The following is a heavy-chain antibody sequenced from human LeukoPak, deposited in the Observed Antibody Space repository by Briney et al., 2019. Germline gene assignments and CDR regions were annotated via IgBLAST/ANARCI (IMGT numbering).Heavy chain of an antibody. V-gene: IGHV3-23*01. D-gene: IGHD3-3*01. CDR1: GFTFSSCA. Sequence: GGSLRLSCAASGFTFSSCAMSWVRQAPGKGLEWVSGSGSGGSTYYADSVKGRFTISRDNSKNTLYLQMNSLRAEDTAVYYCAKDFWSGYYPNYWGRGTLVTVSS. J-gene: IGHJ4*02. CDR2: SGSGGST. CDR3: AKDFWSGYYPNY.